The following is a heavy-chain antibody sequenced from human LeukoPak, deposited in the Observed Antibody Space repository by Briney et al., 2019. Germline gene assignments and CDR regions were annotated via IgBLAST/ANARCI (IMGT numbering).Heavy chain of an antibody. J-gene: IGHJ4*02. CDR2: ISSSGSTI. D-gene: IGHD3-10*01. CDR1: GFTFSIYE. V-gene: IGHV3-48*03. CDR3: AREKGRNYFDY. Sequence: GGSLRLSCAASGFTFSIYEINWVRQAPGKGLEGVSYISSSGSTIYYADSVKGRFTIYRDNAKNSLYLQMNSLRAEDTAVYYCAREKGRNYFDYWGQGTLVTVCS.